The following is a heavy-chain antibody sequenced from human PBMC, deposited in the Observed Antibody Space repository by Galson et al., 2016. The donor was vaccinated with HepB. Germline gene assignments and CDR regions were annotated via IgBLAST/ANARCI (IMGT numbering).Heavy chain of an antibody. D-gene: IGHD3-9*01. CDR2: IHHRWST. V-gene: IGHV4-59*01. Sequence: SETLSLTCTVSGASITTYYWSWIRQPPGKALEWIGYIHHRWSTKYNPSLNSRFTMSLDTSENQFSLSLRSVTAADTAVYYCTRDFDPFDSWGQGTLVTVSS. CDR1: GASITTYY. CDR3: TRDFDPFDS. J-gene: IGHJ5*01.